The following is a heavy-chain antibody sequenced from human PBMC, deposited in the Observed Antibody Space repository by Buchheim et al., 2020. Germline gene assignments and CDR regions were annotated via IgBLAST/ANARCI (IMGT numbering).Heavy chain of an antibody. D-gene: IGHD4-23*01. CDR2: INPIFGTV. Sequence: QVQLVQSGAEVKKPGSSVKVSCKASGGTFSSYAISWVRQAPGQGVEWMGGINPIFGTVNYAQKFQGRVTINADKSRSIADMELSSLRSEDTAVYYCARVTTVDVYYFDYWGQGTL. CDR3: ARVTTVDVYYFDY. V-gene: IGHV1-69*06. CDR1: GGTFSSYA. J-gene: IGHJ4*02.